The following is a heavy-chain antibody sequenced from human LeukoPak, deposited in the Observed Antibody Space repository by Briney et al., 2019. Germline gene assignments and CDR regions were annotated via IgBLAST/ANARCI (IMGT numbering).Heavy chain of an antibody. J-gene: IGHJ4*02. CDR2: ISGSGGFT. D-gene: IGHD1-7*01. Sequence: AGGSLRLSCAASGFSFSSYGMSWVRQAPGKGLEWVSTISGSGGFTYYADSVKGRFSIFRDNSNNTLYLQMSSLSAEDTAVYYCAKTPDVWNCKYYFDYWGQGTLVTVSS. V-gene: IGHV3-23*01. CDR1: GFSFSSYG. CDR3: AKTPDVWNCKYYFDY.